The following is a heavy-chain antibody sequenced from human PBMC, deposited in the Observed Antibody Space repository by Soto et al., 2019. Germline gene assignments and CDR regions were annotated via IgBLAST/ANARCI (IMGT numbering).Heavy chain of an antibody. D-gene: IGHD5-12*01. CDR3: ARGGYDYYYYYGMDV. CDR2: ISAYNGNT. J-gene: IGHJ6*02. CDR1: GYTFTSYG. V-gene: IGHV1-18*04. Sequence: ASVKVSCKASGYTFTSYGISWVRQAPGQGLEWMGWISAYNGNTNYAQKLQGRVTMTTDTSTSTAYVELRSLRSDDTAVYYCARGGYDYYYYYGMDVWGQGTTVTVSS.